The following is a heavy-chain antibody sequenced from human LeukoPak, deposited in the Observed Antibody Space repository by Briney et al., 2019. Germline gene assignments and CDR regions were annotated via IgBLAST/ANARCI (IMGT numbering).Heavy chain of an antibody. CDR1: GYTFTSYD. V-gene: IGHV1-8*03. Sequence: ASVKVSCKASGYTFTSYDINWVRQATGQGLEWMGWMNPNSGNTGYAQKFQGRVTITRNTSISTAYMELSSLRSEDTAVYYCARDGSRAVVPAAQRHWFDPWGQGALVTVSS. CDR3: ARDGSRAVVPAAQRHWFDP. D-gene: IGHD2-2*01. J-gene: IGHJ5*02. CDR2: MNPNSGNT.